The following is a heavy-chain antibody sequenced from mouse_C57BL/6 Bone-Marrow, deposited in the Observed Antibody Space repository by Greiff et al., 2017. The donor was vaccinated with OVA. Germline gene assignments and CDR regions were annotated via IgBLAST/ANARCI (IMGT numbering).Heavy chain of an antibody. J-gene: IGHJ3*01. Sequence: EVQGVESGGGLVQPGGSLKLSCAASGFTFSDYYMYWVRQTPEKRLEWVAYISNGGGSTYYPDTVKGRFTISRDNAKNTLYLQMSRLKSEDTAMYYCASPYGSSYWFAYWGQGTLVTVSA. V-gene: IGHV5-12*01. CDR3: ASPYGSSYWFAY. CDR1: GFTFSDYY. CDR2: ISNGGGST. D-gene: IGHD1-1*01.